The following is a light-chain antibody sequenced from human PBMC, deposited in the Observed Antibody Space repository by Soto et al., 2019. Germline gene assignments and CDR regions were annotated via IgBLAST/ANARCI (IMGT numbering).Light chain of an antibody. CDR1: QSVLYSSNNKNY. CDR3: QQYYTTPGPT. CDR2: WAS. J-gene: IGKJ4*01. Sequence: DIVMTQSPDSLAVSLGERATINCKSSQSVLYSSNNKNYLAWYQQKAGQPPKLLIYWASTRESGVPDRFSGSGSGTDFTLTISSLQAEDVAVYSCQQYYTTPGPTFGGGTKVEIK. V-gene: IGKV4-1*01.